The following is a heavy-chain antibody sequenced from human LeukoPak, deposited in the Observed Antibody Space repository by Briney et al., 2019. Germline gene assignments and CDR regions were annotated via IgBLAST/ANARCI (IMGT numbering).Heavy chain of an antibody. D-gene: IGHD2-2*01. V-gene: IGHV1-69*05. Sequence: SVKVSCKASGGTFSGYAISWVRQAPGQGLEWMGGIIPIFGTANYAQKFQGRVTITTDESTSTAYMELSSLRSEDTAVYYCARSNYQLPEYYYYYYMDVWGKGTTVTVSS. CDR1: GGTFSGYA. CDR3: ARSNYQLPEYYYYYYMDV. CDR2: IIPIFGTA. J-gene: IGHJ6*03.